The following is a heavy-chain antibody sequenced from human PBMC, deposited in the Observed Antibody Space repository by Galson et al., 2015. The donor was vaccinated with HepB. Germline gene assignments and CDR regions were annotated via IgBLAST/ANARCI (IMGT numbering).Heavy chain of an antibody. J-gene: IGHJ1*01. Sequence: SLRLSCAASGFTFSHYNMNWVRQAPGKGLEWVSSISGSSNHIYYADSVKGRFTISRDNGKNSLFLQMNSLRADDTAVYYCARVVYYDSSAYAYWGQGTLVTVSS. V-gene: IGHV3-21*01. CDR2: ISGSSNHI. CDR3: ARVVYYDSSAYAY. CDR1: GFTFSHYN. D-gene: IGHD3-22*01.